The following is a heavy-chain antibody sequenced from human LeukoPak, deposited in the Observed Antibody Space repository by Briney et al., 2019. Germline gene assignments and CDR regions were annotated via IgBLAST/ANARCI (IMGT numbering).Heavy chain of an antibody. CDR1: GFIFSNYW. J-gene: IGHJ1*01. CDR3: ATYSSSNGREFQY. V-gene: IGHV3-7*01. D-gene: IGHD2-2*01. CDR2: IRQHGSET. Sequence: GGSLRLSCEGSGFIFSNYWMSWVRQAPGKGLEWVANIRQHGSETYYGDSVKGRFTISRDNAKNSLYLQMNSLRAEDTAVYYCATYSSSNGREFQYWGQGTLVTVSS.